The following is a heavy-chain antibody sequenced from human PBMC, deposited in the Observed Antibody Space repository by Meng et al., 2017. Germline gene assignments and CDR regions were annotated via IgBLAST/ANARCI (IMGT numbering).Heavy chain of an antibody. J-gene: IGHJ4*02. CDR1: GYTFSIYY. CDR3: ASSSGWGDPVYDY. CDR2: INPSGGST. D-gene: IGHD2-21*01. V-gene: IGHV1-46*01. Sequence: QVRVGQSGAGVRKLGASVKVTCKSSGYTFSIYYKPWVRQAPGQGLEWMGIINPSGGSTSYAQKFQGRVTMTRDTSTSTVYMELSSLRSEDTAVYYCASSSGWGDPVYDYWGQGTLVTVSS.